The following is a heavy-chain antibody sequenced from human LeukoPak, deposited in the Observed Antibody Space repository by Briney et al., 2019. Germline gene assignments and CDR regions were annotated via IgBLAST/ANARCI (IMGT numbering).Heavy chain of an antibody. Sequence: GASVKVSCKASGYTFTSYGISWVRQAPGQGLEWMGWISAYNGNTNYAQKLQGRVTMTTDTSTSTAYMELRSLRSDDTAVYYCARDYYDSTGYYYPHDAFDIWGQGTMVTVSS. CDR3: ARDYYDSTGYYYPHDAFDI. J-gene: IGHJ3*02. V-gene: IGHV1-18*01. D-gene: IGHD3-22*01. CDR2: ISAYNGNT. CDR1: GYTFTSYG.